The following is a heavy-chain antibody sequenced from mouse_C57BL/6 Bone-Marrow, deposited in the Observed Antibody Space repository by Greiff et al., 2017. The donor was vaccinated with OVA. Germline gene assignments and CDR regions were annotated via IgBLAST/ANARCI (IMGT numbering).Heavy chain of an antibody. D-gene: IGHD2-2*01. J-gene: IGHJ3*01. Sequence: QVQLQQPGAELVKPGASVKLSCKASGYTFTSYWMHWVKQRPGQGLEWIGMIHPNSGSTNYNEKCKSKATLTVDKSSSTAYMQLSSLTAEDSAVYYCAKGGGGLRLRFAYWGQGTLVTVSA. V-gene: IGHV1-64*01. CDR1: GYTFTSYW. CDR3: AKGGGGLRLRFAY. CDR2: IHPNSGST.